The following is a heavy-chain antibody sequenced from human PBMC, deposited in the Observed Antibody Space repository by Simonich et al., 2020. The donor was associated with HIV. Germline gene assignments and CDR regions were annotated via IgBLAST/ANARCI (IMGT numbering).Heavy chain of an antibody. CDR3: ARALGHYSTTWYWDY. Sequence: QVQLQESGPGLVKPSETLSLTCAVSGYFISSGYYWGWIPQPPGKGLEWIGSIYHSGSTYYNPSLKSRVTIAVDMAKNQFSLKLSSVTAADTAVYYCARALGHYSTTWYWDYWGQGTLVTVSS. J-gene: IGHJ4*02. D-gene: IGHD6-13*01. CDR2: IYHSGST. V-gene: IGHV4-38-2*01. CDR1: GYFISSGYY.